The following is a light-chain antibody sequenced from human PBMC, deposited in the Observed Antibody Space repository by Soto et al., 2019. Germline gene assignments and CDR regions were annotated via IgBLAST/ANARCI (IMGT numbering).Light chain of an antibody. V-gene: IGKV1-33*01. J-gene: IGKJ2*01. CDR2: DAS. CDR1: QDISNS. CDR3: QQYDNLPLYT. Sequence: DIQMTQSPSSLSASVGDRVTITCQASQDISNSLNWYQQKPGKAPKLLIYDASNLETVVPSRFSGSGSGTDFTFTISSLQPEDMATYYCQQYDNLPLYTFGQGTKLEIK.